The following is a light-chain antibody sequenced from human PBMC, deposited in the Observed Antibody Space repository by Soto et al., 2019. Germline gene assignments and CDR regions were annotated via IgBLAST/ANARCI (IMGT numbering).Light chain of an antibody. CDR3: QHYVNWPLT. V-gene: IGKV3-15*01. CDR2: DTS. CDR1: RGIGST. J-gene: IGKJ4*01. Sequence: EVVMTQSPATLSVSPGERATLSCRASRGIGSTLAWYQQKPGQTPRLLIYDTSTRATGVPARFIGSASGTAFTLTITSLQSEDFAVYYCQHYVNWPLTFGGGTRVDNK.